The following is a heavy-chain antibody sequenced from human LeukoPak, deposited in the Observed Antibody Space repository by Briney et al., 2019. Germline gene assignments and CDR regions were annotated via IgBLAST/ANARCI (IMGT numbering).Heavy chain of an antibody. D-gene: IGHD2-15*01. Sequence: GSLRLSCAASGFAFGDFWMSWVRQAPGKGLEWVANIRHDGNAKNYVPSVRGRFTISRDNAKNSLYLQMNSLTVEDTAVYYCATSHDSAGNDWGQGTLVTVSS. J-gene: IGHJ4*02. V-gene: IGHV3-7*01. CDR2: IRHDGNAK. CDR1: GFAFGDFW. CDR3: ATSHDSAGND.